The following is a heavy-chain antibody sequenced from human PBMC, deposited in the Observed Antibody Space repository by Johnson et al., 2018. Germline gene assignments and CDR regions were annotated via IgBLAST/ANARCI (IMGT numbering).Heavy chain of an antibody. V-gene: IGHV3-23*04. CDR1: GFTFSNFG. CDR3: ATIPAVDMVTTDYGADDGFDI. D-gene: IGHD5-12*01. J-gene: IGHJ3*02. Sequence: VQLVESGGGLVQPGGSLRLSCAASGFTFSNFGMTWVRQVPGKGLEWVSTISGRGSSTYYAASVQGRFTISRDNSKNTLFLQMNSLRAEDTAVYYWATIPAVDMVTTDYGADDGFDIWGQGTMVTVSS. CDR2: ISGRGSST.